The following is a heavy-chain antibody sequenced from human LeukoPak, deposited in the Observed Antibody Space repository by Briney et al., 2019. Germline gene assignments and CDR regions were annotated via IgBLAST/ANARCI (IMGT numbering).Heavy chain of an antibody. J-gene: IGHJ4*02. CDR3: ARGGLGSAFDN. CDR1: GFTFSSYA. D-gene: IGHD6-19*01. CDR2: ISGSGGST. V-gene: IGHV3-23*01. Sequence: GGSLRLSCAASGFTFSSYALSWVRQAPGKGLECVSAISGSGGSTYYADSVKGRFTISRDNSKNTLYLQINSLRTDDTAVFYCARGGLGSAFDNWGQGTLVTVSS.